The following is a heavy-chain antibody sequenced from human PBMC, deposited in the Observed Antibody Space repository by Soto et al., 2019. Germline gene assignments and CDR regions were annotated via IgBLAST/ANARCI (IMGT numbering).Heavy chain of an antibody. J-gene: IGHJ5*02. D-gene: IGHD2-15*01. CDR3: VRGGGGGLFDP. CDR1: GFTFVDSY. Sequence: SLRLSCAGSGFTFVDSYMSWIRQAPGKGLEWLSYISPGSRYPAYADSVKGRFTISRDNAKRSLYLQMMSLTAEDTAIYYCVRGGGGGLFDPWGQGTMVTVSS. CDR2: ISPGSRYP. V-gene: IGHV3-11*06.